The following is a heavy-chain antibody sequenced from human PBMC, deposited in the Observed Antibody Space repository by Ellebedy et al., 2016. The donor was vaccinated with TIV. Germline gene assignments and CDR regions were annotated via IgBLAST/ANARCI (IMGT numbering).Heavy chain of an antibody. D-gene: IGHD1-26*01. CDR2: INPNSGGT. CDR1: GYTFTGYY. J-gene: IGHJ3*02. V-gene: IGHV1-2*02. CDR3: ARSGAGAIWVYDAFDI. Sequence: ASVKVSCKASGYTFTGYYMHWVRQAPGQGLEWMGWINPNSGGTNYAQKFQGRVTMTRDTSISTAYMELSRLRSDDTAVYYCARSGAGAIWVYDAFDIWGQGTMVTVSS.